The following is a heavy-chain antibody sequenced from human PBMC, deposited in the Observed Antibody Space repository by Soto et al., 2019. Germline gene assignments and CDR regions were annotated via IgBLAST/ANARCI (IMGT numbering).Heavy chain of an antibody. V-gene: IGHV4-39*01. J-gene: IGHJ5*02. D-gene: IGHD3-9*01. CDR3: ARHGLRYFDWFNWFDP. CDR2: IYYSGST. Sequence: SETLSLTCTVSGGSISSSSYYWGWIRQPPGKGLEWIGSIYYSGSTYYNPSLKSRVTISVDTSKNQFSLKLSSVTAADTAVYYCARHGLRYFDWFNWFDPWGQGTLVT. CDR1: GGSISSSSYY.